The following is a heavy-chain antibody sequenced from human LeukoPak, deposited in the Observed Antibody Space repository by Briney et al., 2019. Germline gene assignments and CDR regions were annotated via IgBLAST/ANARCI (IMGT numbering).Heavy chain of an antibody. J-gene: IGHJ6*03. CDR3: ARVPTYNCNYVAYYYYYMDV. CDR2: INHSGST. D-gene: IGHD1-7*01. V-gene: IGHV4-34*01. Sequence: NPSETLSLTCAVYGGSFSGYYWSWIRQPPGKGLEWIGEINHSGSTNYNPSLKSRVTISVDTSKNQFSLKLSSVTAADTAVYYCARVPTYNCNYVAYYYYYMDVWGKGTTVTVSS. CDR1: GGSFSGYY.